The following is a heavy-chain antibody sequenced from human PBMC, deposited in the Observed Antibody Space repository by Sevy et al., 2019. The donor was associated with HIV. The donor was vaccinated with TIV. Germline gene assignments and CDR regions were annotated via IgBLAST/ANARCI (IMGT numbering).Heavy chain of an antibody. Sequence: SETLSLTCTVSGGSISSYYWSWIRQPPGKGLEWIGYIYYSGSTNYNPSLKSRVTISVDTSKNQFSLKLSSVTAADTAAYYCARVPSYITHDYYYYYYYMDVWGKGTTVTVSS. CDR1: GGSISSYY. D-gene: IGHD3-3*01. V-gene: IGHV4-59*01. CDR3: ARVPSYITHDYYYYYYYMDV. CDR2: IYYSGST. J-gene: IGHJ6*03.